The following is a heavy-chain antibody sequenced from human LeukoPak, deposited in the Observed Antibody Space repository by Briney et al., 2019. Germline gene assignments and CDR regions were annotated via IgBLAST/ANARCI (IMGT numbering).Heavy chain of an antibody. D-gene: IGHD6-6*01. CDR3: ARNGVGMDGSSSYSSSVYYYYYMDV. Sequence: PSETLSLTCTVSGGSISSSSYYWGWIRQPPGKGLEWIGSIYYSGSTYYNPSLKSRVTISVDTSKNQFSLKLSSVTAADTAVYYCARNGVGMDGSSSYSSSVYYYYYMDVWGKGTTVTVSS. CDR1: GGSISSSSYY. V-gene: IGHV4-39*07. J-gene: IGHJ6*03. CDR2: IYYSGST.